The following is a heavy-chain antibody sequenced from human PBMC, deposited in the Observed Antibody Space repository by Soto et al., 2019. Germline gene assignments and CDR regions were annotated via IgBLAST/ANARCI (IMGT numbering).Heavy chain of an antibody. V-gene: IGHV5-51*07. CDR1: VYNVTSYR. J-gene: IGHJ6*02. CDR2: IYPGDSDT. Sequence: ESQTRSDERCVYNVTSYRWGRVHQMPGKGLEWMGIIYPGDSDTRYSPSFQGQVTISADKSISTAYLQWSSLKASDTAMYYCARSSSTIVPMDVWGQGTTVTVSS. D-gene: IGHD2-2*01. CDR3: ARSSSTIVPMDV.